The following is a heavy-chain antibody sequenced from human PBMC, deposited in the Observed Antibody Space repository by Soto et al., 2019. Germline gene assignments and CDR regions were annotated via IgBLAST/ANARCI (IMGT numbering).Heavy chain of an antibody. CDR2: ISSSSSYI. CDR3: ARDLLTNLYYDILTGYYNVHYYYYGMDV. CDR1: GFTFSSYS. J-gene: IGHJ6*02. V-gene: IGHV3-21*01. Sequence: GGSLRLSCAASGFTFSSYSMNWVRQAPGKGLEWVSSISSSSSYIYYADSVKGRFTISRDNAKNSLYLQMNSLRAEDTAVYYCARDLLTNLYYDILTGYYNVHYYYYGMDVWGQGTTVTVSS. D-gene: IGHD3-9*01.